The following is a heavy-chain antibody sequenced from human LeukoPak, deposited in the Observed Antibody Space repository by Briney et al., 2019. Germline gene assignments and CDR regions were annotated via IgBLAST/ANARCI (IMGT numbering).Heavy chain of an antibody. CDR1: GGSISSSSYY. Sequence: SETLSLTCTVSGGSISSSSYYWGWIRQPPGKGLEWIGTIYYTGSTYYNPSLRSRITMSVDTSKNQFSLTLTSVTAADTAVYYCAIRIVGYCSDDNCVSLDYFDYWGQGTLVTVSS. J-gene: IGHJ4*02. CDR3: AIRIVGYCSDDNCVSLDYFDY. D-gene: IGHD2-15*01. V-gene: IGHV4-39*01. CDR2: IYYTGST.